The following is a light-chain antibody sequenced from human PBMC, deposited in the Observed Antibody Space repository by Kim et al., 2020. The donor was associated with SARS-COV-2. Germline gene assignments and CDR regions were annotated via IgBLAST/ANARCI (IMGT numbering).Light chain of an antibody. CDR2: DNR. CDR3: QSYDTSLSAWV. CDR1: RSNVGAGYD. Sequence: QSVLTQPPSLSGAPGQRVTISCTGSRSNVGAGYDIHWYQQIPGKAPKLLIYDNRNRPSGVPDRFSGSKSGTSASLAITGLQADDEADYYCQSYDTSLSAWVFGGGTKLTVL. V-gene: IGLV1-40*01. J-gene: IGLJ3*02.